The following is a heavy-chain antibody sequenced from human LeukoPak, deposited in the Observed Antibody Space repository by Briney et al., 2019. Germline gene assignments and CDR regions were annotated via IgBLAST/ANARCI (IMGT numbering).Heavy chain of an antibody. Sequence: PSETLSLTCTVSGGSIRSYYWSWIRQPPGKGLEWIGYIYYSESTNYNPSLKSRVTISVDTSKNQFSLKLTSVTAADTAVYYCARDYGYDSGYDFWGQGTLVTVSS. J-gene: IGHJ4*02. CDR1: GGSIRSYY. CDR3: ARDYGYDSGYDF. D-gene: IGHD6-19*01. V-gene: IGHV4-59*01. CDR2: IYYSEST.